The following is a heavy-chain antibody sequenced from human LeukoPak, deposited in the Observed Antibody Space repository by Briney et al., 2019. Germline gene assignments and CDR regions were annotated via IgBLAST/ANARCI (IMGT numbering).Heavy chain of an antibody. Sequence: ASVKVSCKASGYTFTSYGISWVRQAPGQGLEWMGWISAYNGNTNYAQKLQGRVTMTTDTSTSTAYIELRSLRSDDTAVYYCARPITIFGVEGWFDPWGQGTLVTVSS. J-gene: IGHJ5*02. CDR2: ISAYNGNT. CDR3: ARPITIFGVEGWFDP. D-gene: IGHD3-3*01. V-gene: IGHV1-18*01. CDR1: GYTFTSYG.